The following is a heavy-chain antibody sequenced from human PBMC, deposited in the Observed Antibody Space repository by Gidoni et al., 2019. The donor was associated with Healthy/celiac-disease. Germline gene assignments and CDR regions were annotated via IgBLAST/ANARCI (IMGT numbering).Heavy chain of an antibody. CDR1: VAPSSSYA. D-gene: IGHD2-2*01. Sequence: QVQLVQPGAEVKKPGPSVKVPCKPPVAPSSSYAISWVRQAPGQGLEWMGGVIPIFGTANYAQKFQGRVTMTADESTSTAYMKLSSLRSEDTAVYYCARGVVPYYYYGVDVWGQGTTVTVSS. CDR2: VIPIFGTA. V-gene: IGHV1-69*01. CDR3: ARGVVPYYYYGVDV. J-gene: IGHJ6*02.